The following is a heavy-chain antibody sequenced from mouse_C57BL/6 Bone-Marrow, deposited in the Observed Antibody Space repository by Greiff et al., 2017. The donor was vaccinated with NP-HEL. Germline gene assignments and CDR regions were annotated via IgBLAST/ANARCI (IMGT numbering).Heavy chain of an antibody. CDR2: IHPNGGST. CDR3: APLDSFFFFDY. J-gene: IGHJ2*01. D-gene: IGHD3-2*01. Sequence: QVQLKQPGAELVKPGASVKLSCKASGYTFTSYGMHWVKQRPGQGLEWIGMIHPNGGSTNYNEKFKSKATLTVDKSSSTAYMQLSSLTSEDSAVYYCAPLDSFFFFDYWGQGTTLTVSS. CDR1: GYTFTSYG. V-gene: IGHV1-64*01.